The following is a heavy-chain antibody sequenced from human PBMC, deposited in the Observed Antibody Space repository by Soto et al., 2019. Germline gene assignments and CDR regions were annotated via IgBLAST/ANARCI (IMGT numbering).Heavy chain of an antibody. CDR2: INHSGST. CDR3: ARYMVRGVKAWPRYYGMDV. V-gene: IGHV4-34*01. CDR1: GGSFSGYY. D-gene: IGHD3-10*01. Sequence: SETLSLTCAVYGGSFSGYYWGWIRQPPGKGLEWIGEINHSGSTNYNPSLKSRVTISVDTSKNQFSLKLSSVTAADTAVYYCARYMVRGVKAWPRYYGMDVWGQGTTVTVSS. J-gene: IGHJ6*02.